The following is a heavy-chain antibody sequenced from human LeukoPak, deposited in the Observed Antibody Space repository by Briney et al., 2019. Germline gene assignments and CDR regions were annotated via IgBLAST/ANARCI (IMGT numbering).Heavy chain of an antibody. D-gene: IGHD3-22*01. CDR1: GFTFSSYW. CDR2: IKQDGSEK. Sequence: GGSLRLSCAASGFTFSSYWMSWVRQAPGKGLEWVANIKQDGSEKYYVDSVKGRFTISRDNAKNSLYLQMNSLRAEDTAVYYCARDSYPYYDSSGYYYGGLGYWGQGTLDTVSS. V-gene: IGHV3-7*01. CDR3: ARDSYPYYDSSGYYYGGLGY. J-gene: IGHJ4*02.